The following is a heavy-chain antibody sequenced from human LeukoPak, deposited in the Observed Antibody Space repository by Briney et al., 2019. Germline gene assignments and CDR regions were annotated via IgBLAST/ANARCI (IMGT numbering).Heavy chain of an antibody. V-gene: IGHV2-5*01. CDR1: GFSLSTSGVD. D-gene: IGHD1-1*01. CDR3: ALSTTVGSPFDY. CDR2: IYWNDDK. J-gene: IGHJ4*02. Sequence: ESGPTLVKPTQTLTLTCTFSGFSLSTSGVDVGWIRQPPGKALEWLALIYWNDDKRYSPSLKSRLTITKDTSKNQVVLTMTNMDPVDTATYYCALSTTVGSPFDYWGQGTLVTVSS.